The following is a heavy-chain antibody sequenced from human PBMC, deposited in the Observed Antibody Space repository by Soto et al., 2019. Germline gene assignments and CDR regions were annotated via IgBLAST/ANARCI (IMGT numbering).Heavy chain of an antibody. CDR2: INPKFGDT. V-gene: IGHV1-2*02. CDR3: ARNMDYYYGPGSGNGHGV. Sequence: QVQLVQSGAEVKEPGDSVRVSCEASGYTFTAYYIPWVRQAPGQGLEWMGWINPKFGDTTYAQDFKGRLTLTRDMSISTVYMDLSRLTSDDTAIYYCARNMDYYYGPGSGNGHGVWGQGTTVNVFS. CDR1: GYTFTAYY. D-gene: IGHD3-10*01. J-gene: IGHJ6*02.